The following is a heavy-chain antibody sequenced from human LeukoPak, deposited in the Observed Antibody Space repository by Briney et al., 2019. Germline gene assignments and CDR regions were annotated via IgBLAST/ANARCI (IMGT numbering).Heavy chain of an antibody. D-gene: IGHD6-6*01. V-gene: IGHV7-4-1*02. CDR3: ARGREYSSSYYFYYYYMDV. CDR2: INTNTGNP. J-gene: IGHJ6*03. Sequence: ASVKVSCKASGYTFTGYYMHWVRQAPGQGLEWMGWINTNTGNPTYAQGFTGRFVFSLDTSVRTAYLQISSLKAEDTAVYYCARGREYSSSYYFYYYYMDVWGKGATVIVSS. CDR1: GYTFTGYY.